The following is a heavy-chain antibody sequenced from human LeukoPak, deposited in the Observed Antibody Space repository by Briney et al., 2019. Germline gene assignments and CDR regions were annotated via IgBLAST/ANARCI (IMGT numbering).Heavy chain of an antibody. CDR3: ARVNYYYDSSGYYTEDY. Sequence: PGGSLRLSCAASGFTFSSYWMSWVRQAPGKGLEWVANIKQDGSEKYYVDSVKGRFTISRDNAKNSLYLQMNSLRAEDTAVYYCARVNYYYDSSGYYTEDYWGQGTLVTVSS. V-gene: IGHV3-7*01. CDR2: IKQDGSEK. D-gene: IGHD3-22*01. CDR1: GFTFSSYW. J-gene: IGHJ4*02.